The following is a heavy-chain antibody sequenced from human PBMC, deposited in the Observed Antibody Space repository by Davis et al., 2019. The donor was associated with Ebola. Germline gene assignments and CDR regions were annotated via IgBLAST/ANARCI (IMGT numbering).Heavy chain of an antibody. J-gene: IGHJ4*02. V-gene: IGHV6-1*01. CDR2: TYYRSKWYH. D-gene: IGHD6-19*01. Sequence: SCAISGDSVSSISTAWNWIRQSPSRGLEWLGRTYYRSKWYHDYAVSVRSRININPDTSKNQFSMQLNSVTPDDTAVYYCAREGFSSGWYYFDYWGQGTLVTVSS. CDR3: AREGFSSGWYYFDY. CDR1: GDSVSSISTA.